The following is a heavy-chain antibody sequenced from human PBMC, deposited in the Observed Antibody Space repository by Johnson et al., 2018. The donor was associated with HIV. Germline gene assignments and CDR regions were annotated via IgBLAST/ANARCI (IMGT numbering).Heavy chain of an antibody. Sequence: VQLVEYGGGLIQPGGSLRLSCAASGFTVSSNYMSWVRQAPGKGLEWVSGISWNSGTIGYADSVKGRFTISRDNAKNSLYLQMNSLRAEDTAVYYCAREGRLGSYLGGVAFDIWGQGTMVTVSS. J-gene: IGHJ3*02. V-gene: IGHV3-66*03. D-gene: IGHD1-26*01. CDR3: AREGRLGSYLGGVAFDI. CDR2: ISWNSGTI. CDR1: GFTVSSNY.